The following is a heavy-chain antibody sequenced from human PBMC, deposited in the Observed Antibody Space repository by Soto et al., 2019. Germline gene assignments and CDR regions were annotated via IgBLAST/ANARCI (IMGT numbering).Heavy chain of an antibody. CDR1: GFTFSTYG. Sequence: QVQLVESGGGVVQPGKSLRLSCAASGFTFSTYGMHWVRQAPGKGLEWVAVIWYDGSNKYHGDSLKGRFTISRDNSKKTLYLQINNPRAEDTAVYYCGRDGALGDTAVVDSWGQGTLVTVSS. CDR3: GRDGALGDTAVVDS. D-gene: IGHD5-18*01. J-gene: IGHJ4*02. CDR2: IWYDGSNK. V-gene: IGHV3-33*01.